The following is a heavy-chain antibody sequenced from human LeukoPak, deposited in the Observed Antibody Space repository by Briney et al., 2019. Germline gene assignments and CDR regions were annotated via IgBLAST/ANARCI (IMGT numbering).Heavy chain of an antibody. D-gene: IGHD2-15*01. CDR3: ARDSANVVVVAATLFFGMDV. V-gene: IGHV3-53*01. J-gene: IGHJ6*02. CDR2: IFNGGST. CDR1: GFAASSNH. Sequence: GGSLRLSCAASGFAASSNHMNWVRQAPGKGLEWVSVIFNGGSTYYADSVKGRFTISRDNSKNTLYLQMNSLRAEDTAVYYCARDSANVVVVAATLFFGMDVWGQGTTVTVSS.